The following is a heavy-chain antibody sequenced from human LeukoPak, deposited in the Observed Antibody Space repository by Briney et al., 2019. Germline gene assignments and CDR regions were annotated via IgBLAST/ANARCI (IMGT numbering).Heavy chain of an antibody. CDR2: IYSGGST. Sequence: GGSLRLSCAASGFTVSSNYMSWVRQAPGKGLEWVSVIYSGGSTYYADSVKGRFTISRHNSKNTLYLQMNSLRAEDTAVYYCAREGKGYSYGESYFDYRGQGTLVTVSS. V-gene: IGHV3-53*04. CDR1: GFTVSSNY. J-gene: IGHJ4*02. D-gene: IGHD5-18*01. CDR3: AREGKGYSYGESYFDY.